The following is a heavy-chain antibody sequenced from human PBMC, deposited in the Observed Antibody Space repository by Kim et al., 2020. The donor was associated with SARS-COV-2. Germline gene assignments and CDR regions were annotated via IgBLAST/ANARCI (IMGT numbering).Heavy chain of an antibody. CDR3: ARALFSDPGPFWFDP. Sequence: SETLSLTCTVSGGSISSYYWSWIRQPPGKGLEWIGYIYYSGSTNYNPSLKSRVTISVDTSKNQFSLKLSSVTAADTAVYYCARALFSDPGPFWFDPWGQGTLVTVSS. D-gene: IGHD2-21*02. CDR2: IYYSGST. V-gene: IGHV4-59*01. CDR1: GGSISSYY. J-gene: IGHJ5*02.